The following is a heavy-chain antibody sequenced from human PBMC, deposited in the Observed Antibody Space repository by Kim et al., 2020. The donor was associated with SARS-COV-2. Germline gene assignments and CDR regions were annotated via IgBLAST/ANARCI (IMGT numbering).Heavy chain of an antibody. CDR2: IKQDGSEK. J-gene: IGHJ4*02. Sequence: GGSLRLSCAASGFTFSSYWMSWVRQAPGKGLEWVANIKQDGSEKYYVDSVKGRFTISRDNAKNSLYLQMNSLRAEDTAVYYCARDHWGDYDILTGYHLYFDYWGQGTLVTVSS. CDR1: GFTFSSYW. CDR3: ARDHWGDYDILTGYHLYFDY. V-gene: IGHV3-7*03. D-gene: IGHD3-9*01.